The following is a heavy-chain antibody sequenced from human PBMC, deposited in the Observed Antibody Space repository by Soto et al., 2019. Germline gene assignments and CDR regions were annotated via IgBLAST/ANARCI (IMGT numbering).Heavy chain of an antibody. CDR1: GYTFTSYN. D-gene: IGHD4-17*01. CDR3: ARDYGATSPDYFDY. J-gene: IGHJ4*02. Sequence: VKVSCKTSGYTFTSYNINWVRQAPGQGLEWLGWISAHSGNTKYIEKVQGRITMTTDTSTKTGYMELWSLTPDDTAVYFCARDYGATSPDYFDYWGQGTLVTVSS. CDR2: ISAHSGNT. V-gene: IGHV1-18*04.